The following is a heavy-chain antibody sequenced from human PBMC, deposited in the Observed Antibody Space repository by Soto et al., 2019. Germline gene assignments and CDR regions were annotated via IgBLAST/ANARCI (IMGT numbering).Heavy chain of an antibody. CDR2: ISWNSGSI. D-gene: IGHD3-10*01. J-gene: IGHJ4*02. CDR1: GFTFDDYA. V-gene: IGHV3-9*01. CDR3: AKAAKNYYGSGSYIDY. Sequence: EVQLVESGGGLVQPGRSLRLSCAATGFTFDDYAMHWVRQAPGKGLEWVSGISWNSGSIGYADSVKGRFSISRDNAKNSLYLQMNSLIAEDTALYYCAKAAKNYYGSGSYIDYWGQGTVVTVSS.